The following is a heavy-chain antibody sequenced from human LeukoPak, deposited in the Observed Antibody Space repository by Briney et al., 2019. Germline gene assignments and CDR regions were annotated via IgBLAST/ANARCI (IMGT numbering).Heavy chain of an antibody. CDR3: AKGGSSIVGATADY. CDR1: GITVTSNY. V-gene: IGHV3-53*01. D-gene: IGHD1-26*01. CDR2: IYSDGTT. Sequence: GGSLRLSCAASGITVTSNYMSWVRQAPGKGLEWVSIIYSDGTTYYRDSVKGRFTISRDYSKNTLFLQMNSLRVEDTAVYYCAKGGSSIVGATADYWGQGTLVTVSS. J-gene: IGHJ4*02.